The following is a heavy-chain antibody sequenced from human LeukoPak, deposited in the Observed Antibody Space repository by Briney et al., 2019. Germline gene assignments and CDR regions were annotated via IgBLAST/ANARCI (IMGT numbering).Heavy chain of an antibody. V-gene: IGHV4-4*07. D-gene: IGHD6-13*01. Sequence: SETLSLTCNVSGASISSDFWSWIRQPAGKGLEWVGRIFSSGIINYNPSLKSRLTMSVDTAKNQFSLNLSSVTAADTAVYYCAREGGSSRNFDYWGQETLVTVSS. CDR2: IFSSGII. CDR3: AREGGSSRNFDY. CDR1: GASISSDF. J-gene: IGHJ4*02.